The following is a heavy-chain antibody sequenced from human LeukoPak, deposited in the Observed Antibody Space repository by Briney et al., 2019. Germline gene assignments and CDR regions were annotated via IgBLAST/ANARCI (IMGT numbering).Heavy chain of an antibody. Sequence: GRSLRLSCAASGFTFSSYGMHWVRQAPGKGLEWVAVIWYDGSNKYYADSVKGRFTISRDNSKNTLYLQMNSLRAEDTAVYYCARDHSSGWYSDYFDYWGQGTLVTVSS. CDR2: IWYDGSNK. J-gene: IGHJ4*02. CDR3: ARDHSSGWYSDYFDY. CDR1: GFTFSSYG. V-gene: IGHV3-33*01. D-gene: IGHD6-19*01.